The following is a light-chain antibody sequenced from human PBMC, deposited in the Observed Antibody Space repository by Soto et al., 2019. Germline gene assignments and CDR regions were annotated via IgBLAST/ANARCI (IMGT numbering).Light chain of an antibody. CDR1: QTVIRNY. CDR3: QQRGSWPAT. J-gene: IGKJ3*01. V-gene: IGKV3-11*01. CDR2: DAS. Sequence: EIVLTPSPDTLSLSPGERSTLSCRASQTVIRNYLAWHQQKPGQTPRLLIYDASYRAPGIPARFSGSGSGTDFTLTISSLEAEDSAVYYCQQRGSWPATFGPGTKGDIK.